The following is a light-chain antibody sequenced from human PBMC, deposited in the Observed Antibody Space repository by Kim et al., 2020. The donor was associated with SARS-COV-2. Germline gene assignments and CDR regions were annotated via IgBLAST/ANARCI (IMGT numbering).Light chain of an antibody. CDR3: ATWDDSVTGPL. J-gene: IGLJ2*01. Sequence: GQRGTMSCSGSDSNIGDNYVHWNQQGSGTAPKLLIYNNSQRPSSVPDRFSGSKSGTSASLAISGLRSDDEAEYYCATWDDSVTGPLFGGGTKLTVL. CDR2: NNS. CDR1: DSNIGDNY. V-gene: IGLV1-47*02.